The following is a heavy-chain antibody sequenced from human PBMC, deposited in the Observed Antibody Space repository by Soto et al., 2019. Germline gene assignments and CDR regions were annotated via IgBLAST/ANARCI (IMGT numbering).Heavy chain of an antibody. D-gene: IGHD6-19*01. CDR1: GFTFSSYA. CDR2: ISGSGGST. Sequence: GGSLRLSCVASGFTFSSYAMSWVRQAPGKGLEWVSAISGSGGSTYYADSVKGRFTISRDNSKNTLYLQMNSLRAEDTAVYYCAIIAVAGREVDYWGQGTLVTVSS. J-gene: IGHJ4*02. V-gene: IGHV3-23*01. CDR3: AIIAVAGREVDY.